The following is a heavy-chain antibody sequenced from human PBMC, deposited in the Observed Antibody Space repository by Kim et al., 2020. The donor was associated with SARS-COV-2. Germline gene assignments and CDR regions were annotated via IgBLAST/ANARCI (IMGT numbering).Heavy chain of an antibody. Sequence: PARKSRVTISVDTSKNQFSLKLSSVTAADTAVYYCAGDRGTNGVLGGYNYWGQGTLVTVSS. V-gene: IGHV4-59*01. J-gene: IGHJ4*02. D-gene: IGHD2-8*01. CDR3: AGDRGTNGVLGGYNY.